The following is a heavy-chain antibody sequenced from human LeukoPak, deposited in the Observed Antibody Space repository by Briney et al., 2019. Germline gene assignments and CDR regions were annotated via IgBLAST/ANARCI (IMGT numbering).Heavy chain of an antibody. Sequence: GGSLRLSCAASGFTFSSYSMNWVRQAPGKGLEWASSISSSSSYIYYADSVKGRFTISRDNAKNSLYLQMNSLRAEDTAVYYCASQATTAPFDYWGQGTLVTVSS. CDR1: GFTFSSYS. CDR2: ISSSSSYI. V-gene: IGHV3-21*01. D-gene: IGHD1-26*01. CDR3: ASQATTAPFDY. J-gene: IGHJ4*02.